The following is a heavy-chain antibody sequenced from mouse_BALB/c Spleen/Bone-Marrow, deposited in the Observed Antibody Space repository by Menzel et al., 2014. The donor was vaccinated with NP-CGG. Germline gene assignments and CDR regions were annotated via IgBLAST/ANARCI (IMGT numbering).Heavy chain of an antibody. CDR3: ARQLAYAMDY. CDR2: ITKGGGST. D-gene: IGHD4-1*01. V-gene: IGHV5-12*02. Sequence: EVMLVESGGGLVQPGGSLKLSCATSGFTFSDYYMYWVRQTPEKRLEWVAYITKGGGSTYYPDIVKGRFTISRDNAKNTLYLQMSRLKSEDTAMYYCARQLAYAMDYWGQGTSVPVSS. CDR1: GFTFSDYY. J-gene: IGHJ4*01.